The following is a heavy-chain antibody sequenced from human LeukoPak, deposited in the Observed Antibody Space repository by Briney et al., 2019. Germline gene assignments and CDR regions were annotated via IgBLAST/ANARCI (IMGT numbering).Heavy chain of an antibody. V-gene: IGHV4-34*01. CDR1: GGSISSYY. CDR3: ARGQPKYSGSYLVWFDP. J-gene: IGHJ5*02. Sequence: PSETLSLTCTVSGGSISSYYWSWIRQPPGQGLEWIGEIDHSGSTNYNPSLKSRVTISVDTSKNQFSLKLSSVTAADTAVYYCARGQPKYSGSYLVWFDPWGQGTLVTVSS. D-gene: IGHD1-26*01. CDR2: IDHSGST.